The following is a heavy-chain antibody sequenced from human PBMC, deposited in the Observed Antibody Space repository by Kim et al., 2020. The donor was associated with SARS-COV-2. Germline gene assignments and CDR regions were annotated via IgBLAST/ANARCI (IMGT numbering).Heavy chain of an antibody. J-gene: IGHJ4*02. V-gene: IGHV3-23*01. D-gene: IGHD3-3*01. CDR2: ITGSGGST. CDR1: GFTFSNYA. Sequence: GGSLRLSCAASGFTFSNYAMSWVRQAPGKGLEWVSAITGSGGSTYYADSVKGWFTVSRDNSKNTLYLQMNSLRAEDTAIYYCAKDPYYDFWSGYYFDYWGQGTLVTVSS. CDR3: AKDPYYDFWSGYYFDY.